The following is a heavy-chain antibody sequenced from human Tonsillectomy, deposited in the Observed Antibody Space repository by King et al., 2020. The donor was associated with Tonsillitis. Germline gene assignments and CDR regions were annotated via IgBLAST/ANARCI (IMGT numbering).Heavy chain of an antibody. Sequence: VQLVESGAEVKKPGSSVKVSCKASGDTFSSYAISWVRQAPGQGLEWMGGIVPIFGTANYAQKFQGRVTITADKSTSTAYMELNSLRSEDTAVYYCARVGMIVPYYYYMDVWGKGTTVTVSS. D-gene: IGHD3-22*01. CDR3: ARVGMIVPYYYYMDV. J-gene: IGHJ6*03. CDR2: IVPIFGTA. V-gene: IGHV1-69*06. CDR1: GDTFSSYA.